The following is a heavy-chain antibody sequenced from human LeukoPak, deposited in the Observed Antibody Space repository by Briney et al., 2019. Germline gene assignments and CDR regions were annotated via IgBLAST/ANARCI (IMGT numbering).Heavy chain of an antibody. CDR1: VGSISSVDYY. CDR3: ARGSTLIRGFDY. V-gene: IGHV4-31*03. J-gene: IGHJ4*02. CDR2: IFYSGSA. Sequence: SETLSLTCTVSVGSISSVDYYWNWIRQHPEKSLEWIGYIFYSGSAYYNPSLKSRITISVDTSKNQFSLKLSSVTAADTAVYYCARGSTLIRGFDYWGQGTLVTVSS. D-gene: IGHD3-10*01.